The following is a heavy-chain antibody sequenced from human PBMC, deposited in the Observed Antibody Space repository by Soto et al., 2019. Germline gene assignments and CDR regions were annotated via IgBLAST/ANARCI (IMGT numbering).Heavy chain of an antibody. D-gene: IGHD2-15*01. CDR2: ISSGGHNT. CDR1: GFTFSSYA. Sequence: GGSLRLSCAASGFTFSSYAMTWVRQAPGKGLEWVLGISSGGHNTYYADSVKGRFTISRDNSKKTLHLQMSSLRAEDTAVYYCAKGTPIDYWGQGTLVTVSS. CDR3: AKGTPIDY. J-gene: IGHJ4*02. V-gene: IGHV3-23*01.